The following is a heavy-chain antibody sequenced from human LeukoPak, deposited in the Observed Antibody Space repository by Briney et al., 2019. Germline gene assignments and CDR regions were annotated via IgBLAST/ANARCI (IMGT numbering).Heavy chain of an antibody. Sequence: ASVKVSCKASGHTFTSYGISWLRQAPGQGLEWMGWISAYNGNTNYAQKLQGRVTMTTDTSTSTAYMELRSLRSDDTAVYYCARDTAMGSNDAFDIWGQGTMVTVSS. J-gene: IGHJ3*02. V-gene: IGHV1-18*01. CDR3: ARDTAMGSNDAFDI. D-gene: IGHD5-18*01. CDR1: GHTFTSYG. CDR2: ISAYNGNT.